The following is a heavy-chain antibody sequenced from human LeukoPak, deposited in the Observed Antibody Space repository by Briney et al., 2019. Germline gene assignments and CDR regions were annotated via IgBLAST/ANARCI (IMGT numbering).Heavy chain of an antibody. D-gene: IGHD1-1*01. V-gene: IGHV3-30*04. CDR2: ISYDGSNK. J-gene: IGHJ4*02. CDR1: GFTLSSYA. Sequence: GRSLRLSCAASGFTLSSYAMRWVRPAPGKGLGWVAVISYDGSNKYYADSVKGRFTLSRDNSKNTLYLQMNSQRAEDTAVYLCERDPLSNYPKYYFDYWGQGTLVTVSS. CDR3: ERDPLSNYPKYYFDY.